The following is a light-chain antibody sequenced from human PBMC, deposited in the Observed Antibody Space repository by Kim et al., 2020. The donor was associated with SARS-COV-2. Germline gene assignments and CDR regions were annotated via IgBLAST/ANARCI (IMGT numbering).Light chain of an antibody. V-gene: IGKV3-11*01. CDR3: QQRSIWPIT. Sequence: LPPGERAPLSRRASPSVSSYLDWYQQKPGHAPRLLFYDVSNRATGIPARFSGSGSGTDFTLTISSLEPEDFAVYYCQQRSIWPITFGGGTKVDIK. CDR1: PSVSSY. CDR2: DVS. J-gene: IGKJ4*01.